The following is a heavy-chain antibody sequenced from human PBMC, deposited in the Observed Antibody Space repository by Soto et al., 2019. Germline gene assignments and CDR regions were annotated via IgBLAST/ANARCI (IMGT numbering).Heavy chain of an antibody. J-gene: IGHJ3*02. D-gene: IGHD3-22*01. V-gene: IGHV3-30*18. Sequence: GGSLRLSCAASGFTFSSYGMRWVRQAPGKGLEWVAVISTDGSNKYYADSVKGRFTISRDNSKNTLYLNMNSLTAEDTAVYYCAKAALYYYDSSGYYDAFDIWGQGTTVTVSS. CDR2: ISTDGSNK. CDR3: AKAALYYYDSSGYYDAFDI. CDR1: GFTFSSYG.